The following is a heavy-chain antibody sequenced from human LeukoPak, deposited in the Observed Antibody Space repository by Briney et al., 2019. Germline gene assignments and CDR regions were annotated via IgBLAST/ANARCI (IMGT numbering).Heavy chain of an antibody. D-gene: IGHD2-2*01. CDR3: TTCLNGAGQPVAIYYYGMDV. CDR2: LDPEDGET. J-gene: IGHJ6*02. CDR1: GYTLTEMS. Sequence: ASVKVSCKVSGYTLTEMSIHWVRQAPGGALEWMGGLDPEDGETVYAPKFQGRVTMTEDTSADTAYMELSSLRSEDTAVYYCTTCLNGAGQPVAIYYYGMDVWGQGTTVTVSS. V-gene: IGHV1-24*01.